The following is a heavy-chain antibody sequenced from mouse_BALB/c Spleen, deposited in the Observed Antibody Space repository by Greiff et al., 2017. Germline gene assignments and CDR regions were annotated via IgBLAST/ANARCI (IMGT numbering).Heavy chain of an antibody. CDR3: AKNVNGRPYAMDY. D-gene: IGHD1-1*01. CDR2: IWRGGST. Sequence: QVQLKESGPSLVQPSQSLSITCTVSGFSLTSYGVHWVRQSPGKGLEWLGVIWRGGSTDYNAAFMSRLSITKDNSKSQVFFKMNSLQADDTAIYYGAKNVNGRPYAMDYWGQGTSVTVSS. J-gene: IGHJ4*01. V-gene: IGHV2-5-1*01. CDR1: GFSLTSYG.